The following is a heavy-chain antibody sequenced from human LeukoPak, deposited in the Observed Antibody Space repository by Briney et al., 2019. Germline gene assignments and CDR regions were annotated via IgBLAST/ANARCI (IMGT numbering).Heavy chain of an antibody. CDR1: GFTFSSYG. CDR3: AKGLVAAGKVSDS. CDR2: IKQDGSDK. J-gene: IGHJ4*02. Sequence: PGGSLRLSCAASGFTFSSYGIHWVRQAPGKGLEWVANIKQDGSDKYYVDSVKGRFTISRDNAQNSLYLQMNSLRAEDTAMYYCAKGLVAAGKVSDSWGQGTLVTVSS. D-gene: IGHD2-2*01. V-gene: IGHV3-7*05.